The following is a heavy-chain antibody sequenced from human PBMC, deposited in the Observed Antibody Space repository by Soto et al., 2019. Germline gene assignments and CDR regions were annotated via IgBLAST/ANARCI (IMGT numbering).Heavy chain of an antibody. CDR2: VLQSGST. J-gene: IGHJ4*01. Sequence: LSLTCSVSGGSITSNTFYWGWIRQTPGRGLEWIGSVLQSGSTYYNPSLKSPLSISVDTSKNQFSLRLNSVTAADTDVYYCAAVSAIRSSLDCRGHGVRATVCS. CDR3: AAVSAIRSSLDC. V-gene: IGHV4-39*01. D-gene: IGHD2-21*01. CDR1: GGSITSNTFY.